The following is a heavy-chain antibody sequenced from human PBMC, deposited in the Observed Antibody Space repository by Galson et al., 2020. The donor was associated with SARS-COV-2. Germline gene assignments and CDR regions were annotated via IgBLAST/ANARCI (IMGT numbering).Heavy chain of an antibody. CDR1: GGSISSGGYY. V-gene: IGHV4-31*03. D-gene: IGHD6-13*01. CDR3: ARDRVSRAAAGTYGMDV. J-gene: IGHJ6*02. CDR2: IYYSGST. Sequence: SETLSLTCTVSGGSISSGGYYWSWIRQHPGKGLEWIGYIYYSGSTYYNPSLKSRVTISVDTSKNQFSLKLSSVTAADTAVYYCARDRVSRAAAGTYGMDVWGQGTTVTVSS.